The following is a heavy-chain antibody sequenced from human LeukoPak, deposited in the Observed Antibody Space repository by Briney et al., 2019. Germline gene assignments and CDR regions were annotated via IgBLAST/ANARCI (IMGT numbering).Heavy chain of an antibody. J-gene: IGHJ4*02. Sequence: SETLSLTCAVYGGSFSGYYWSWIRQPPGKGLEWIGYIYYSGSTNYNPSLKSRVTISVDTSKNQFSLKLSSVTAADTAVYYCAREVMDYDSSGYYDYWGQGTLVTVSS. V-gene: IGHV4-59*01. D-gene: IGHD3-22*01. CDR3: AREVMDYDSSGYYDY. CDR1: GGSFSGYY. CDR2: IYYSGST.